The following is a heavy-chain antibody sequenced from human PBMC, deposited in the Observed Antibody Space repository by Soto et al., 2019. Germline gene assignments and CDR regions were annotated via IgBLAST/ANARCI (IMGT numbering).Heavy chain of an antibody. Sequence: SVKVSCKASGGTFGSDAITRVRQAPGQGLEWVGRIIPIFGTTNYAQNLQGRVTISADKSTLTSYMELHSLTSDDTALYYCARDRTDSGYYTNWLDPWGQGTQVTVSS. CDR3: ARDRTDSGYYTNWLDP. D-gene: IGHD3-22*01. J-gene: IGHJ5*02. CDR1: GGTFGSDA. V-gene: IGHV1-69*06. CDR2: IIPIFGTT.